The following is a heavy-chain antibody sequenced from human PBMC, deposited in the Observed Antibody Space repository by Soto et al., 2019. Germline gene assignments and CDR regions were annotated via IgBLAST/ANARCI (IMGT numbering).Heavy chain of an antibody. CDR1: GYTFTGYY. Sequence: ASVKVSCKASGYTFTGYYMHWVRQAPGQGLEWMGWISAYNGNTNYAQKLQGRVTMTTDTSTSTAYMELRSLRSDDTAVYYCARDQTDFWSGYYRFSLNYYYMDVWGKGTTVTVSS. J-gene: IGHJ6*03. D-gene: IGHD3-3*01. CDR2: ISAYNGNT. V-gene: IGHV1-18*04. CDR3: ARDQTDFWSGYYRFSLNYYYMDV.